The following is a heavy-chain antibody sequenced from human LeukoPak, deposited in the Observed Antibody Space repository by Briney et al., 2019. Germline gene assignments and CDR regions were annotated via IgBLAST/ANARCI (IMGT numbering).Heavy chain of an antibody. D-gene: IGHD6-6*01. CDR1: GGSFSGYS. V-gene: IGHV4-34*01. CDR3: ARPTARLGWFDP. CDR2: IYHSGST. Sequence: SETLSLTCAVYGGSFSGYSWTWIRQPPGKGLEWIGSIYHSGSTYHNPSLKSRVTISVDTSKNQFSLKLRSVTAADTAVYYCARPTARLGWFDPWGQGTLVTVSS. J-gene: IGHJ5*02.